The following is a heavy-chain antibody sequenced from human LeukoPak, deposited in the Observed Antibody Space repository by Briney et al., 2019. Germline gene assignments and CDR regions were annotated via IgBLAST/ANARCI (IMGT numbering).Heavy chain of an antibody. CDR1: GFTFSDYS. J-gene: IGHJ4*02. CDR2: ISRSSRHV. D-gene: IGHD3-10*01. V-gene: IGHV3-21*01. Sequence: GGSLRPSCAASGFTFSDYSMNWVRQAPGKGLEWVSSISRSSRHVYYEGSVKGRFTISRDNAKNSLFLQMNSLRAEDTAVYYCARLRISITMVRGPPCYFDYWGQGTLVTVSS. CDR3: ARLRISITMVRGPPCYFDY.